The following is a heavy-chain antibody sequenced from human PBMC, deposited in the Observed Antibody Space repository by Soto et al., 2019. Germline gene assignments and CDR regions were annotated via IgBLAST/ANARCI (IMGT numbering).Heavy chain of an antibody. J-gene: IGHJ6*02. D-gene: IGHD2-2*01. CDR3: TRSQGSSTSLEIYYYYYYGMDV. CDR1: GGTFGSYA. V-gene: IGHV1-69*01. Sequence: QVQLVQSRAEVKKPGSSVKVSSKASGGTFGSYAISWVRQAPGQGLEWMGGIIPIPGTANYAQKFQGRVTIAADESTSAAYMELSSLRSEDTAVYYCTRSQGSSTSLEIYYYYYYGMDVWGQGTTVTVSS. CDR2: IIPIPGTA.